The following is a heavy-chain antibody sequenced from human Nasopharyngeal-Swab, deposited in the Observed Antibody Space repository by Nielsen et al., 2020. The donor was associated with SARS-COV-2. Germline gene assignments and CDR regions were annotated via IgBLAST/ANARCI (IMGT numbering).Heavy chain of an antibody. Sequence: RQAPGKGLERIGEINHSGSTNYNPSLKSRVTISVDTSKNQFSLKLSSVTAADTAVYYCANRVYYYDSSGYRQTALFDYWGQGTLVTVSS. CDR3: ANRVYYYDSSGYRQTALFDY. D-gene: IGHD3-22*01. V-gene: IGHV4-34*01. CDR2: INHSGST. J-gene: IGHJ4*02.